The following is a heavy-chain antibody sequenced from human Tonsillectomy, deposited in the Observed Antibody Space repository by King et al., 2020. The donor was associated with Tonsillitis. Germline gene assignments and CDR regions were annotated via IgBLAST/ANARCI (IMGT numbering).Heavy chain of an antibody. CDR3: VKAGVGDSYNFDY. D-gene: IGHD3-10*01. V-gene: IGHV3-30*02. CDR2: IRYDGSYK. J-gene: IGHJ4*02. Sequence: QLVQSGGHMVQSGGSLRLSCAASGFTFITHGMHWVRQAPGKGLEWVAFIRYDGSYKYYADSVKGRFTIFRDNSRNTVYLQMNSLRAEDTAVYHCVKAGVGDSYNFDYWGQGTLVTVSS. CDR1: GFTFITHG.